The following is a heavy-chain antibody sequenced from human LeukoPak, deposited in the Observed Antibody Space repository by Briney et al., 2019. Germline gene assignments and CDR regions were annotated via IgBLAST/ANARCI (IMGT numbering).Heavy chain of an antibody. J-gene: IGHJ4*02. V-gene: IGHV4-39*06. CDR3: ARGYSSGWRNCYFDY. CDR2: IYYSGST. D-gene: IGHD6-19*01. Sequence: SETLSLTCTVSGGSISSSSYYWGWIRQPPGKGLEWIGSIYYSGSTNYNPSLKSRVTISVDTSKNQFPLKLSSVTAADTAVYYCARGYSSGWRNCYFDYWGQGTLVTVSS. CDR1: GGSISSSSYY.